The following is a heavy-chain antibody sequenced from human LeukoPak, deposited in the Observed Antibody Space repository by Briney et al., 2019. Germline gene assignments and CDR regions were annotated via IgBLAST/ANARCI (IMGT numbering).Heavy chain of an antibody. CDR1: GFTFSNYE. J-gene: IGHJ4*02. D-gene: IGHD3-10*01. Sequence: GGSLRLSCAASGFTFSNYEMTWFRQAPGKWLEWVSYISGDGTTIYYADSVKGRFTTSRDNAKNSLSLQMNTLRAEDTAVYYCARDHDAYGPHDYWGQGTLVTVSS. CDR3: ARDHDAYGPHDY. V-gene: IGHV3-48*03. CDR2: ISGDGTTI.